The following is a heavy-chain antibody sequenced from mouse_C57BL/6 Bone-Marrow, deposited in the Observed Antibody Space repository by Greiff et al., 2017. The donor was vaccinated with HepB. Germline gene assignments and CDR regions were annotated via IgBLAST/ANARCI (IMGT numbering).Heavy chain of an antibody. CDR3: ARITTVVAPFDY. J-gene: IGHJ2*01. CDR1: GYTFTSYW. V-gene: IGHV1-64*01. Sequence: QVQLQQPGAELVKPGASVKLSCKASGYTFTSYWMHWVKQRPGQGLEWIGMILPNSGSTNYTEKFKSKATLTVDKSSSTAYMQLSSLTSEYSAVYYCARITTVVAPFDYWGQGTTLTVSS. CDR2: ILPNSGST. D-gene: IGHD1-1*01.